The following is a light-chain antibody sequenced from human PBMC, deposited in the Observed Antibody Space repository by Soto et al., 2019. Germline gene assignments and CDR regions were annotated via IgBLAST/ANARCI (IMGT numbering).Light chain of an antibody. Sequence: DVVMTQTPLSSPVTLGQPASISCSSSQSLVYSDGNTYLSWLQQRPGQPPRLLIYKVSNRFSGVPDRFSGSGAGTDFTLTTSRVEAEDVAIYSCMQTTHLPHTFGQGTKLESK. CDR2: KVS. CDR3: MQTTHLPHT. V-gene: IGKV2-24*01. CDR1: QSLVYSDGNTY. J-gene: IGKJ2*01.